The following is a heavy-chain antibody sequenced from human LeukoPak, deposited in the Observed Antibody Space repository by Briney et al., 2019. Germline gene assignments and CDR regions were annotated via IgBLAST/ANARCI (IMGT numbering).Heavy chain of an antibody. V-gene: IGHV3-48*03. CDR3: SDIGMSGGV. J-gene: IGHJ6*04. D-gene: IGHD3-16*02. CDR1: RFTSSSYE. Sequence: VGSLRLSCAASRFTSSSYEINWVRQAPGKGLEWVSYISSTVSTIYYADSAKGRFTISRHNAKNSLYLQMNSLRAKDPAGNYCSDIGMSGGVWGKGPTVTISS. CDR2: ISSTVSTI.